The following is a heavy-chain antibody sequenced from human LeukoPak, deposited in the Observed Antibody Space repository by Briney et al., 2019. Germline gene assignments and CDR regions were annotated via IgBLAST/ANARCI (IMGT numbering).Heavy chain of an antibody. CDR1: GLTFSSYG. CDR2: ISYDGSNK. V-gene: IGHV3-30*18. J-gene: IGHJ4*02. D-gene: IGHD6-6*01. Sequence: GGSLRLSCAASGLTFSSYGMHWVRQAPGKGLEWVAVISYDGSNKYYADSVKGRFTISRDNSKNTLYLRMNSLRAEDTAVYYCAKSPGKARSSIDYWGQGTLVTVSS. CDR3: AKSPGKARSSIDY.